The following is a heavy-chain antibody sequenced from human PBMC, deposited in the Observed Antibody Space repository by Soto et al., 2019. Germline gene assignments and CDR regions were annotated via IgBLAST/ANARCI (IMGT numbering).Heavy chain of an antibody. Sequence: ASVKVSCKASGFTFTSSAMQWVRQARGQRLEWIGWIVVGSGNTNYAQKFQERVTITRDMSTSTAYMELSSLRSEDTAVYYCAADVRYSSSWNGAFDIWGQGTMVTVSS. CDR3: AADVRYSSSWNGAFDI. CDR2: IVVGSGNT. J-gene: IGHJ3*02. CDR1: GFTFTSSA. V-gene: IGHV1-58*02. D-gene: IGHD6-13*01.